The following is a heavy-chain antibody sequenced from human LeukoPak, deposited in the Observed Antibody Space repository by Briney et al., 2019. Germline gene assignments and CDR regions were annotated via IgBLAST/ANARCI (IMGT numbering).Heavy chain of an antibody. CDR3: AKDTRAGVSGSFDY. Sequence: GRSLRLSCTASGFTFDDYAMHWVRQAPGKGLEWVSGITWSSGTMVYADFVKGRFTISRDNAKNSLYLQMNSLRDEDTALYYCAKDTRAGVSGSFDYWGQGTLVTVSS. CDR1: GFTFDDYA. CDR2: ITWSSGTM. V-gene: IGHV3-9*01. J-gene: IGHJ4*02. D-gene: IGHD5-12*01.